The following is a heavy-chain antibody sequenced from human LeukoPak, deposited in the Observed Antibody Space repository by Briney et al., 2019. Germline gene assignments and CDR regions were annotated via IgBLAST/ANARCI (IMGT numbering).Heavy chain of an antibody. CDR1: GYTFTNYD. D-gene: IGHD2-2*01. Sequence: ASVKVSCKASGYTFTNYDINWVRQATGQGLEWMGWMNPNSGNTGYAQKFQGRVTMTRNTSISTAYMELSSLRSEDTAVYYCARSSSSTSWDYYYYYMDVWGKGTTVTVSS. V-gene: IGHV1-8*02. CDR2: MNPNSGNT. CDR3: ARSSSSTSWDYYYYYMDV. J-gene: IGHJ6*03.